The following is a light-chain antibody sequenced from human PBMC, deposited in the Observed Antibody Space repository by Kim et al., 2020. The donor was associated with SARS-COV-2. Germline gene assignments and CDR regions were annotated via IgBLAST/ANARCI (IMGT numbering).Light chain of an antibody. CDR2: GKN. CDR3: NSRDSSGVV. V-gene: IGLV3-19*01. J-gene: IGLJ2*01. Sequence: SSELTQDPAVSVALGQTVRITCRGDSLRNYYASWYQQKPGQAPVLVFYGKNNRPSGIPHRFSGSSSRDTATLTITGTQAEDEADYYCNSRDSSGVVFGGGTKLTVL. CDR1: SLRNYY.